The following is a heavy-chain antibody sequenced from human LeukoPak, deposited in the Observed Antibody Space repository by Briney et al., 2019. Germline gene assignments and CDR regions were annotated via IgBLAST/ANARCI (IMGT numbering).Heavy chain of an antibody. CDR2: IYYSGST. CDR3: ARRYFDWSHAVYYYYGMDV. V-gene: IGHV4-59*01. Sequence: SETLSLTCTVSGGSISSYYWSWIRQPPGKGLEWIGYIYYSGSTNYNPSLKSRVTISVDTSKNQFSLKLSSVTAADTAVYYCARRYFDWSHAVYYYYGMDVWGQGTTVTVSS. D-gene: IGHD3-9*01. CDR1: GGSISSYY. J-gene: IGHJ6*02.